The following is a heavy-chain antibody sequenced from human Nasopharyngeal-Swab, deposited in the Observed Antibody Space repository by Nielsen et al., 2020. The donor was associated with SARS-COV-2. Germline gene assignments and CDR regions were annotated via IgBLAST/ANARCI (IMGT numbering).Heavy chain of an antibody. CDR3: ARGTQIYSSGYSYDYYMDV. Sequence: SETLSLTCAVYGGSFSGYYWSWIRQPPGKGLEWIGEINHSGSTNYNPSLKSRVTISVDTSKNQFSLKLSSVTAADTAVYYCARGTQIYSSGYSYDYYMDVWGKGTTVTVSS. V-gene: IGHV4-34*01. J-gene: IGHJ6*03. D-gene: IGHD3-22*01. CDR1: GGSFSGYY. CDR2: INHSGST.